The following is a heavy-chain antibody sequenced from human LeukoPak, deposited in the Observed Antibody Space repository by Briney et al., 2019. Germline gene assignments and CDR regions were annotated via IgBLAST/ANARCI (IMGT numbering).Heavy chain of an antibody. D-gene: IGHD2-21*01. CDR1: GYTFTGYY. J-gene: IGHJ3*02. Sequence: ASVKVSCKASGYTFTGYYMHWARQAPGQGLEWMGWINPNSGGTNYAQKFQGRVTMTRDTSISTAYMELSRLRSDDTAVYYCARDVVVIAIDAFDIWGQGTMVTVSS. CDR2: INPNSGGT. V-gene: IGHV1-2*02. CDR3: ARDVVVIAIDAFDI.